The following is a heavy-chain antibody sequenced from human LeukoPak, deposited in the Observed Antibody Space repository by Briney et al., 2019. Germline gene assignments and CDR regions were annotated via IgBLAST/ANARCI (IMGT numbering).Heavy chain of an antibody. V-gene: IGHV3-48*01. CDR2: ISSSSSTI. CDR3: ARDDYSSSQFDY. J-gene: IGHJ4*02. Sequence: GGSVSLSCAASGFTFSGYSMNWVRQAPGKGLDWVSYISSSSSTIYYADSVKGRFTISRDNAKKSLYLQMNSLRAEDTAVYYCARDDYSSSQFDYWGQGTLVTVSS. D-gene: IGHD6-19*01. CDR1: GFTFSGYS.